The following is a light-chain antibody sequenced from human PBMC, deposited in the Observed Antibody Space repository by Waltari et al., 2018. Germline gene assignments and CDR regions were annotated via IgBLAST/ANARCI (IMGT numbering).Light chain of an antibody. CDR2: DVN. CDR1: SSDVGAYNY. J-gene: IGLJ3*02. CDR3: SSFTTTNSWV. V-gene: IGLV2-14*03. Sequence: HSALAQPASVSGSPGQSISIPCTGTSSDVGAYNYVSWYQQHPGKAPRLMIYDVNNPPSGVSNRFSGSKSGNTASLTISGLQAEDEADYYCSSFTTTNSWVFGGGTKLTVL.